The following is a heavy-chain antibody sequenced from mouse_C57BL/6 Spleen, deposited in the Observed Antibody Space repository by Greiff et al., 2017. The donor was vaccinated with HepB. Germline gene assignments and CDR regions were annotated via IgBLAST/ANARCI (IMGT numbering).Heavy chain of an antibody. D-gene: IGHD1-1*01. V-gene: IGHV1-81*01. CDR3: ASRHGSSYWYFDV. CDR1: GYTFTSYG. J-gene: IGHJ1*03. CDR2: IYPRSGNT. Sequence: QVQLQQSGAELARPGASVKLSCKASGYTFTSYGISWVKQRTGQGLEWIGEIYPRSGNTYYNEKFKGKATLTADKSSSTAYMELRSLTSEDSAVYFCASRHGSSYWYFDVWGTGTTVTVSS.